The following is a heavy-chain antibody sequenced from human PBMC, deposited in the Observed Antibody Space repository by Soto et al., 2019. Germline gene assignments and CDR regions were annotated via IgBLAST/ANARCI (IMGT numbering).Heavy chain of an antibody. J-gene: IGHJ1*01. V-gene: IGHV3-74*01. Sequence: EVQLVESGGGLVQPGGSLRLSCAASGFTFSSYWMHWVRQAPGKGLVWVSRINSDGSSTSYADSVKGRFTISRDNAKNTLYLQMNSLRAEDTAVYYCARDRSAYYYGSGVQHWGQGTLVTVSS. CDR2: INSDGSST. CDR3: ARDRSAYYYGSGVQH. D-gene: IGHD3-10*01. CDR1: GFTFSSYW.